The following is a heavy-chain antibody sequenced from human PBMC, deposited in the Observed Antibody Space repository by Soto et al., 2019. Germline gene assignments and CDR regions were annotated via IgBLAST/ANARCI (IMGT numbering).Heavy chain of an antibody. CDR1: EFTFP. CDR2: ITESGDRT. D-gene: IGHD1-26*01. V-gene: IGHV3-23*01. CDR3: VKDWVGGSNRYQLDY. Sequence: SLILSCTASEFTFPMSWLRQAPGPGLEWVATITESGDRTHYADSVKGRFTISRDNSKKTVYLHLSSLRRDDTAKYYCVKDWVGGSNRYQLDYWGQGIVVTVSS. J-gene: IGHJ4*02.